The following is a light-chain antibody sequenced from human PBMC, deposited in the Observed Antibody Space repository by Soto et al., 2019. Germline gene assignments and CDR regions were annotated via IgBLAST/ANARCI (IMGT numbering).Light chain of an antibody. J-gene: IGLJ1*01. CDR1: SSDVGGYNY. CDR2: DVS. V-gene: IGLV2-14*01. Sequence: QSVLTQPASVSGSPGQSITISCTGTSSDVGGYNYVSWYQQHPGKAPKLMIYDVSNRPSGVSNRFSGSKSGNTASLTISGLQAEDEADYYCSSYTSSSTRYYVFGTGTKVTV. CDR3: SSYTSSSTRYYV.